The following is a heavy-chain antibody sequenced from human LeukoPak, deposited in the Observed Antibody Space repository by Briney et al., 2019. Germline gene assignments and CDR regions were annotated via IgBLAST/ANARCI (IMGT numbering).Heavy chain of an antibody. CDR1: GYSFTTYG. D-gene: IGHD3-16*01. CDR2: ISANNNNT. CDR3: AGAPYHTFDY. Sequence: GASVKVSCTASGYSFTTYGISWVRQAPGQGLEWMGWISANNNNTDNVQKLQGRVTMTTDTSTSTAYVELRSLRSDDTAVYYCAGAPYHTFDYWGQGTLVTVSS. J-gene: IGHJ4*02. V-gene: IGHV1-18*01.